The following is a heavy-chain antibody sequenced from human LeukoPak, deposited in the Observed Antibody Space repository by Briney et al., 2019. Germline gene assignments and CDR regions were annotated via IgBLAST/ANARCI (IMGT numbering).Heavy chain of an antibody. J-gene: IGHJ6*02. CDR2: IGTAGDT. CDR3: ARAKTCTNGVYHSGGMDV. V-gene: IGHV3-13*01. Sequence: PGGSLRLSCAASGFTFRSYDMHWVRQATGKGLEWVSAIGTAGDTYYPGSVKGRFTISRENAKNSLYLQMNSLRAGDTAVYYCARAKTCTNGVYHSGGMDVWGQGTTVTVSS. CDR1: GFTFRSYD. D-gene: IGHD2-8*01.